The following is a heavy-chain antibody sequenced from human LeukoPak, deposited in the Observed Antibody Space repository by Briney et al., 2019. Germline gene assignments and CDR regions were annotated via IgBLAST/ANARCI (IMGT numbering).Heavy chain of an antibody. D-gene: IGHD6-13*01. J-gene: IGHJ6*02. CDR2: ISWNSGSI. CDR3: AGSSSWWTGGMDV. V-gene: IGHV3-9*01. CDR1: GFTFDDYA. Sequence: GGSLRLSCAASGFTFDDYAMNWVRQAPGKGLEWVSGISWNSGSIGYADSVKGRFTISRDNAKNSLYLQMNSLRAEDTALYYCAGSSSWWTGGMDVWGQGTTVTVSS.